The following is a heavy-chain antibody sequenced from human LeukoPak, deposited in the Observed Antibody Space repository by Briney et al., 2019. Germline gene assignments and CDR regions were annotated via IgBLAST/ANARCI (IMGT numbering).Heavy chain of an antibody. Sequence: GGSLRLSCAASGFTFSSYGMHWVRQAPGKGLEWVAVISYDGSNKYYADSVKGRFTISRDNSKNTLYLQMNSLRAEDTAVYYCANPGIAVAGSGGFDIWGQGTMATVSS. J-gene: IGHJ3*02. CDR2: ISYDGSNK. V-gene: IGHV3-30*18. CDR1: GFTFSSYG. D-gene: IGHD6-19*01. CDR3: ANPGIAVAGSGGFDI.